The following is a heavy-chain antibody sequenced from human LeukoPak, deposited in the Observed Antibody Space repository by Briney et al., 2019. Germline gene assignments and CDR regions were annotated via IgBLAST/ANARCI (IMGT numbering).Heavy chain of an antibody. D-gene: IGHD1-26*01. J-gene: IGHJ5*02. Sequence: PSETLSLTCAVYGGSFSGYYWSWICQPPGKGLEWIGEINHSGSTNYNPSLKSRVTISVDTSRNQFSLKLSSVTAADTAVYYCARGGGGSNNWFDPWGQGTLVTVSS. V-gene: IGHV4-34*01. CDR3: ARGGGGSNNWFDP. CDR1: GGSFSGYY. CDR2: INHSGST.